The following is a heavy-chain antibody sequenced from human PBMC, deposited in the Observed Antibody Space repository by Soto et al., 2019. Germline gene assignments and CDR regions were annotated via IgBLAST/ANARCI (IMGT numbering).Heavy chain of an antibody. D-gene: IGHD3-3*01. CDR1: GYTFTSYG. J-gene: IGHJ6*02. CDR2: ISAYNGNT. CDR3: ARDKDYDFWSGYYSYYYYYGMDV. V-gene: IGHV1-18*04. Sequence: ASVKVSCKASGYTFTSYGIRWVRQAPGQGLEWMGWISAYNGNTNYAQKLQGRVTMTTDTSTSTAYMELRSLRSDDTAVYYCARDKDYDFWSGYYSYYYYYGMDVWGQGTTVTVSS.